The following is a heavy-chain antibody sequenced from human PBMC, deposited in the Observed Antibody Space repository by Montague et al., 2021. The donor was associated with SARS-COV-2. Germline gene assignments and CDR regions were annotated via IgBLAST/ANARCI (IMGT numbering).Heavy chain of an antibody. CDR2: ISHSANT. Sequence: TLSLTCAVHGGSLSGYYWSWIRQPPEKGLEWIGEISHSANTKYNPSLKSPVTISIDTSKNQFSLKMTSVTAADTATYYCASGIYPSGSYYNRYYYGLNIWGPGTTVIASS. CDR3: ASGIYPSGSYYNRYYYGLNI. CDR1: GGSLSGYY. J-gene: IGHJ6*02. D-gene: IGHD3-10*01. V-gene: IGHV4-34*01.